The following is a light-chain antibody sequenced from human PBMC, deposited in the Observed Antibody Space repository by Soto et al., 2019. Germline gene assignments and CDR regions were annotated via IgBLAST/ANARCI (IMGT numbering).Light chain of an antibody. CDR1: SSNIGAGCD. CDR3: QSYDSSLINYV. V-gene: IGLV1-40*01. Sequence: QSVLTQPPSVSGAPGQRVTISCTGSSSNIGAGCDVHWYQQLPGTAPKLLIYGNSNRPSGVPDRFAGSKSGTSASLAITGLQAEDEADYYCQSYDSSLINYVFGTGTKLTVL. CDR2: GNS. J-gene: IGLJ1*01.